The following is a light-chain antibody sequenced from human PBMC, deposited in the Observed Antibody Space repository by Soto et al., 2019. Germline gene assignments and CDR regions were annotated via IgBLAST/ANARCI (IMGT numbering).Light chain of an antibody. CDR3: LQDHDYQWT. Sequence: AIPVTQSPSSLSASVGDRVTITCRATQSYRSDLGWYQQKPGKAPKLLIYAASDLQAEVPSRFSGSGSGTDFTLTISSLQAEDFATYYCLQDHDYQWTFGQGTKLEIK. CDR2: AAS. CDR1: QSYRSD. V-gene: IGKV1-6*01. J-gene: IGKJ2*02.